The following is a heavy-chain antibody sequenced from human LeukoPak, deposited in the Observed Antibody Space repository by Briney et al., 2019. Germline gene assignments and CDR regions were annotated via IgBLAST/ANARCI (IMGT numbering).Heavy chain of an antibody. CDR3: ARDCSGGSCYPGYFDY. D-gene: IGHD2-15*01. J-gene: IGHJ4*02. Sequence: SETLSLTCTVSGGFISSYYWSWIRQPPGKGLEWIGYIYYSGSTNYNPSLKSRVTISVDTSKNQFSLKLSSVTAADTAVYYCARDCSGGSCYPGYFDYWGQGTLVTVSS. CDR2: IYYSGST. V-gene: IGHV4-59*12. CDR1: GGFISSYY.